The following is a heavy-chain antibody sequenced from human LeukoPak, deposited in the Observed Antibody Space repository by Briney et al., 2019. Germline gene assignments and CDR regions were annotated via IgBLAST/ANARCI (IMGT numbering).Heavy chain of an antibody. J-gene: IGHJ6*03. CDR2: INWNSAIV. Sequence: GGSLRLPCAASGFSFDDYAMHWVRQAPGKGPEWVSGINWNSAIVAYADSVKGRFTISRDNAKNSLYLQMNSLRAEDTAVYYCARETRTNYYYYYMDVWGKGTTVTVSS. CDR1: GFSFDDYA. V-gene: IGHV3-9*01. CDR3: ARETRTNYYYYYMDV.